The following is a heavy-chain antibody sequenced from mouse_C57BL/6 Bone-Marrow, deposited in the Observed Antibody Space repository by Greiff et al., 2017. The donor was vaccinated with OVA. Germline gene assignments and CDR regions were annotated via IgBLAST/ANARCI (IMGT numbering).Heavy chain of an antibody. Sequence: QVQLQQPGAELVRPGTSVQLSCKASGYTFTSYWMHWVKQRPGQGLEWIGVIDPSDSYTNYNQKFKGKATLTVDTSSSTAYRQLSSLTSEDSAVYYCARDGSSPYWYFDVWGTGTTVTVSS. V-gene: IGHV1-59*01. CDR3: ARDGSSPYWYFDV. CDR1: GYTFTSYW. CDR2: IDPSDSYT. J-gene: IGHJ1*03. D-gene: IGHD1-1*01.